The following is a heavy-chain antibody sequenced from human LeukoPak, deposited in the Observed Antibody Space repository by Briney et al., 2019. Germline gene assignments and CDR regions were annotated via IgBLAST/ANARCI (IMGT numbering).Heavy chain of an antibody. J-gene: IGHJ3*02. D-gene: IGHD3-9*01. Sequence: GGSLRLSCAASGFTFDDHGMSWVRQAPGKGLEWVSGINWNGGSTGCADSVRGRFTISRDNAKNSLYLQMNSLRAEDPALYYCARWDYVILTVYPDAFAIWGQGTMVTVSS. CDR2: INWNGGST. V-gene: IGHV3-20*04. CDR1: GFTFDDHG. CDR3: ARWDYVILTVYPDAFAI.